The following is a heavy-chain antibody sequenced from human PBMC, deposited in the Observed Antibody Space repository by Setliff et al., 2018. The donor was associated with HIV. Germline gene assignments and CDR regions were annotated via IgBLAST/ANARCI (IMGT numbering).Heavy chain of an antibody. V-gene: IGHV1-3*03. CDR1: GYTFTSYA. Sequence: ASVKVSCKASGYTFTSYAMHWVRQAPGQRLEWVGWINTGNGDTKYSQDFKGRVAISRDTSASTAHMELSSLRSEDMAVYYCAGSQINLVRGVVHYFDYWGQGTLVTVSS. CDR3: AGSQINLVRGVVHYFDY. CDR2: INTGNGDT. J-gene: IGHJ4*02. D-gene: IGHD3-10*01.